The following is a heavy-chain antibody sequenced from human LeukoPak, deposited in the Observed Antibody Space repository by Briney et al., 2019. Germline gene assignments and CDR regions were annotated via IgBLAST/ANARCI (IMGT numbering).Heavy chain of an antibody. J-gene: IGHJ4*02. D-gene: IGHD3-10*01. CDR3: AKEPHTMVRGLYPPPDY. CDR1: GFTFSSYA. Sequence: PGGSLRLSCAASGFTFSSYAMHWVRQAPGKGLEYVSAISSNGGSTYYANSVKGRFTISRDNSENTLYLQMGSLRAEDTAVYYCAKEPHTMVRGLYPPPDYWGQGTLVTVSS. CDR2: ISSNGGST. V-gene: IGHV3-64*01.